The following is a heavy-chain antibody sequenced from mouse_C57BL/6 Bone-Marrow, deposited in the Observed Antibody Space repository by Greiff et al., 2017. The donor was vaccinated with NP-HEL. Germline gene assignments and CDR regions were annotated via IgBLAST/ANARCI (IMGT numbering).Heavy chain of an antibody. Sequence: EVKLQESEGGLVQPGSSMKLSCTASGFTFSDYYMAWVRQVPEKGLEWVANINYDGSSTYYLDSLKSRFIISRDNAKNILYLQMSSLKSEDTATYYCARGKAYYSNYWYFDVWGTGTTVTVSS. CDR3: ARGKAYYSNYWYFDV. CDR1: GFTFSDYY. D-gene: IGHD2-5*01. J-gene: IGHJ1*03. CDR2: INYDGSST. V-gene: IGHV5-16*01.